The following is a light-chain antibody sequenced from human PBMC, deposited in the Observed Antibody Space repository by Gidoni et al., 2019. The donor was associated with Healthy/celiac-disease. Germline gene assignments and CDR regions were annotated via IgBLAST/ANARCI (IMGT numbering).Light chain of an antibody. CDR3: QQYNNWPPLT. J-gene: IGKJ4*01. CDR1: QSVSSN. CDR2: GAS. V-gene: IGKV3-15*01. Sequence: EIVMTQSPATLSVSPGERATLPCRAGQSVSSNLAGYQQKPGQAPRLLIYGASTRATGIPARFSGSGSGTEFTLTISSLQSEDFAVYYCQQYNNWPPLTFGGGTKVEIK.